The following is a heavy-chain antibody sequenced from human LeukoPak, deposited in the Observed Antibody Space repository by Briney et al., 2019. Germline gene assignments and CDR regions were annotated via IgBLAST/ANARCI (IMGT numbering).Heavy chain of an antibody. Sequence: ASVKVSCKASGYTFTGYYMHWVRQAPGQGLEWMGWINPNSGGTNYAQKSQGRVTMTRDTSISTAYMELSRLRSDDTAVYYCARDGVLGYCSGGSYSGGWFDPCGQGTLVTVSS. J-gene: IGHJ5*02. CDR1: GYTFTGYY. V-gene: IGHV1-2*02. CDR3: ARDGVLGYCSGGSYSGGWFDP. CDR2: INPNSGGT. D-gene: IGHD2-15*01.